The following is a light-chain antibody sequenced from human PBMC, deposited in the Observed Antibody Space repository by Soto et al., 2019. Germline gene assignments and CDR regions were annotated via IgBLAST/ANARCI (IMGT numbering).Light chain of an antibody. Sequence: QSALTQPASVSRSPGQSITISCTGTSSDVGSYNLVSWYQQHPGKAPKVMIYEVSQRPSGVSNRFSGSKSGNTASLTISGLQAEDEADYYCCSYAGSSTGVFGGGTKVTVL. CDR1: SSDVGSYNL. CDR2: EVS. V-gene: IGLV2-23*02. J-gene: IGLJ3*02. CDR3: CSYAGSSTGV.